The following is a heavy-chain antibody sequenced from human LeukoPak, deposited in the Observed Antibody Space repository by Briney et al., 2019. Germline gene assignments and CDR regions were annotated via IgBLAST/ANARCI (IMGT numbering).Heavy chain of an antibody. J-gene: IGHJ4*02. Sequence: SETLSLTCTVSGVSISNYYWSWIRQPAGKGLEWIGHIYSSENTYYSPSLRSRVTVSLDTSKNQIFLKMNSVTAADTAVYYCARGGYHYDTAGFYHFDHWGQGILVTVSS. CDR2: IYSSENT. CDR3: ARGGYHYDTAGFYHFDH. D-gene: IGHD3-22*01. CDR1: GVSISNYY. V-gene: IGHV4-4*07.